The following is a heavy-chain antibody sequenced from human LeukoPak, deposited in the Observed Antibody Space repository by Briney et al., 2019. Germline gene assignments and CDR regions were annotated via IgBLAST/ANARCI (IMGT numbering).Heavy chain of an antibody. J-gene: IGHJ4*02. CDR3: ARDRYGSSSPLDY. D-gene: IGHD6-6*01. Sequence: GGSLRLSCAASGFTFSSYGMHWVRQAPGKGLEWVVVIWYDGSKELYADSVKGRFTVSRDNSKNTLYLQMNSLKGEDTAVYYCARDRYGSSSPLDYWGQGTLVTVSS. CDR1: GFTFSSYG. CDR2: IWYDGSKE. V-gene: IGHV3-33*08.